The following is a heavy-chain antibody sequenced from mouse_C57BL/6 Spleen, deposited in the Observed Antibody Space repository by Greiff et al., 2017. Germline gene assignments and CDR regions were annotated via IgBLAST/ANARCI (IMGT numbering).Heavy chain of an antibody. CDR3: TKLSSNYYFDY. D-gene: IGHD2-5*01. CDR1: GFTFSSYG. V-gene: IGHV5-6*01. CDR2: ISSGCSYT. Sequence: EVQRVESGGDLVKPGGSLKLSCAASGFTFSSYGMSWVRQTPDKRLEWVATISSGCSYTYYPDSVKGRVTLSRDNAKNTLYLKMSCLKSEDTAMYYCTKLSSNYYFDYWGQGTTLTVSS. J-gene: IGHJ2*01.